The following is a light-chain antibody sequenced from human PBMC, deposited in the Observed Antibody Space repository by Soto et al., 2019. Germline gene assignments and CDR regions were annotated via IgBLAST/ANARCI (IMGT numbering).Light chain of an antibody. Sequence: QYALTQPASVSGSPGQSIAISCTGTNSDVGGYNYVSWYQQHPGKAPKLMIFDVSNRPSGISNRFSGSKSGNTASLTISGLQAEDEAEYYCSSYTSSTTYVFGTGTKLTVL. CDR3: SSYTSSTTYV. J-gene: IGLJ1*01. CDR1: NSDVGGYNY. CDR2: DVS. V-gene: IGLV2-14*01.